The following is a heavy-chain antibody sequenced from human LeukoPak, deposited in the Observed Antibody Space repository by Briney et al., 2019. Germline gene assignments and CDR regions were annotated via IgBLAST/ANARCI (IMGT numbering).Heavy chain of an antibody. CDR1: GFTFSSYE. CDR3: ARQSPVATFDY. J-gene: IGHJ4*02. V-gene: IGHV3-48*03. Sequence: GGSLRLSCAASGFTFSSYEMNWVRQAPGKGLEWVSYISSSGSTIYYADSVKGRFTISRDNAKNSLYLQINSLRAEDTAVYYCARQSPVATFDYWGQGTLVTVSS. CDR2: ISSSGSTI. D-gene: IGHD5-12*01.